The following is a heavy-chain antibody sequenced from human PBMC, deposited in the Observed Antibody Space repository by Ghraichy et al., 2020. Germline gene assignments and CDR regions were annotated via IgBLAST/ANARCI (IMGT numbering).Heavy chain of an antibody. CDR2: INPNSGGT. CDR3: ARGAGDYVWGSYRFDY. J-gene: IGHJ4*02. Sequence: APVKVSCKASGYTFTGYYMHWVRQAPGQGLEWMGWINPNSGGTNYAQKFQGRVTMTRDTSISTAYMELSRLRSDDTAVYYCARGAGDYVWGSYRFDYWGQGTLVTVSS. CDR1: GYTFTGYY. V-gene: IGHV1-2*02. D-gene: IGHD3-16*02.